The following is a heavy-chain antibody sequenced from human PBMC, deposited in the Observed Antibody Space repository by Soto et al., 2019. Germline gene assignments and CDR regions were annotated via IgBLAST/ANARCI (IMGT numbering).Heavy chain of an antibody. CDR3: ARDYVGATLVYYYYYGMDV. CDR2: IWYDGSNK. V-gene: IGHV3-33*01. Sequence: RGSLRLSCAASGFTFSSYGMHWVRQAPGKGLEWVAVIWYDGSNKYYADSVKGRFTISRDNSKNTLYLQMNSLRAEDTAAYYCARDYVGATLVYYYYYGMDVWGQGTTVTVSS. D-gene: IGHD1-26*01. J-gene: IGHJ6*02. CDR1: GFTFSSYG.